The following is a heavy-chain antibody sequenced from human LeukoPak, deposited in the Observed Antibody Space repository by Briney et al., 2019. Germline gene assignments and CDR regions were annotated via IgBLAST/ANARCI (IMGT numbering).Heavy chain of an antibody. D-gene: IGHD6-19*01. CDR1: GGSISSHY. Sequence: SETLSLTCIVSGGSISSHYWGWIRQPPGKGLEYIGNIYYTGSTNSSPSLKSRVTISVDTSNNQFSLRLNSVTAADTAVYFCASYGYTSGWTHFDNWGQGILVTVSS. CDR3: ASYGYTSGWTHFDN. CDR2: IYYTGST. V-gene: IGHV4-59*08. J-gene: IGHJ4*02.